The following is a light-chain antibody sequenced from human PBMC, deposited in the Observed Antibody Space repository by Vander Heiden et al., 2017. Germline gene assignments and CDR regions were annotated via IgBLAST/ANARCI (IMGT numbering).Light chain of an antibody. V-gene: IGKV3-20*01. Sequence: EIVLTQSPGALSLSPGDRATLSCRTSQAVGITYLAWYQQKPGQAPRLLIYDTSSRATGIPDRFSGSGSGTDFTLTISRLEPEDFAVYFCHQDGYSPYTFGQGTKLEIK. J-gene: IGKJ2*01. CDR1: QAVGITY. CDR3: HQDGYSPYT. CDR2: DTS.